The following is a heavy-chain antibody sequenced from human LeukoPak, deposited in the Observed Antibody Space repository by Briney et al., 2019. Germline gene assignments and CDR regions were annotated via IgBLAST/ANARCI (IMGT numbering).Heavy chain of an antibody. V-gene: IGHV4-39*01. CDR3: ARLSLFGILTGYYCFDY. Sequence: PSETLSLTCTVSGGSISSSSYYWGWIRQPPGKGLEWIGSIYYSGSTYYNPSLKSRVTISVDTSKNQFSLKLSSVTAADTAVYYCARLSLFGILTGYYCFDYWVQGTLVTVSS. D-gene: IGHD3-9*01. CDR1: GGSISSSSYY. J-gene: IGHJ4*02. CDR2: IYYSGST.